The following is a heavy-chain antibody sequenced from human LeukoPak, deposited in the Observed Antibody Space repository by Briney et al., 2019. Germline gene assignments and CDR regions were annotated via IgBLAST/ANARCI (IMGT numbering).Heavy chain of an antibody. V-gene: IGHV3-33*08. J-gene: IGHJ3*02. CDR2: IWNDGSNK. CDR1: GFTFRNYG. D-gene: IGHD3-22*01. CDR3: ARIHSLCYYDSSGYGAFDI. Sequence: GGSLRLSCAASGFTFRNYGMHWVRQAPGKGLEWVAVIWNDGSNKYYADSVKGRFTISRDNSKNTLYLQMNSLRAEDTAVYYCARIHSLCYYDSSGYGAFDIWGQGTMVTVSS.